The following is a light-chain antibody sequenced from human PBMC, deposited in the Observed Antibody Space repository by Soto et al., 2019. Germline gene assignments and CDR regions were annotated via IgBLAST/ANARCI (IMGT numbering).Light chain of an antibody. Sequence: DIQMTQSPSTLSATAGDRVTITCRASQSISSWLAWYQHKPRKAPKLLIYDDSNLDSGVPSRFTGSGSGTEFSLTISNLQPDDSATYYCQQYENYWTFGQGTRVEIK. CDR3: QQYENYWT. CDR1: QSISSW. J-gene: IGKJ1*01. CDR2: DDS. V-gene: IGKV1-5*01.